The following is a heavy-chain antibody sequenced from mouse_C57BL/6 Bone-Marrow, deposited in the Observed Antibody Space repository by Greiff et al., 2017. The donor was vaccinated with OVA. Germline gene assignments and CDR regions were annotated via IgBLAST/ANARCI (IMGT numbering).Heavy chain of an antibody. CDR1: GYTFTDYY. D-gene: IGHD1-1*01. J-gene: IGHJ1*03. CDR2: INPYNGGT. Sequence: VQLKESGPVLVKPGASVKMSCKASGYTFTDYYMNWVKQSHGKSLEWIGVINPYNGGTSYNQKFKGKATLTVDKSSSTAYMELNSLTSEDSAVYYCASVYYGSSYGYFDVWGTGTTVTVSS. CDR3: ASVYYGSSYGYFDV. V-gene: IGHV1-19*01.